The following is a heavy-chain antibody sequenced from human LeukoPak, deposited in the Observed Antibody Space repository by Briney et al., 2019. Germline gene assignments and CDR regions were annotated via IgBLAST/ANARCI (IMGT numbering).Heavy chain of an antibody. J-gene: IGHJ4*02. Sequence: SETLTLTCAVYGGSLRSYYWSWIRQSPGKGLEWIGEVSHSGTTTYNPSLKGRVIISMVTSKRQFSLKVTSVTAADTAIYYCARVGGWLQLKRWGFDYWGQGTPVTVSS. V-gene: IGHV4-34*01. CDR1: GGSLRSYY. CDR3: ARVGGWLQLKRWGFDY. CDR2: VSHSGTT. D-gene: IGHD5-24*01.